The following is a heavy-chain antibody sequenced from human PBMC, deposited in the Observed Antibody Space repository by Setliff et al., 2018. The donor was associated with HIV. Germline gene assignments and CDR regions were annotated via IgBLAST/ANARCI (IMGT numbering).Heavy chain of an antibody. V-gene: IGHV5-51*01. D-gene: IGHD6-19*01. J-gene: IGHJ3*02. CDR1: GYSFTSCW. CDR2: IYPGDSDT. CDR3: ARGEQWLLPAFDI. Sequence: GESLKISCKGSGYSFTSCWIGWVRQMPGKGLEWMGIIYPGDSDTGYSPSFQGQVTISADKSISTAYLQWSSLKASDTAMYYCARGEQWLLPAFDIWGQGTMVTVSS.